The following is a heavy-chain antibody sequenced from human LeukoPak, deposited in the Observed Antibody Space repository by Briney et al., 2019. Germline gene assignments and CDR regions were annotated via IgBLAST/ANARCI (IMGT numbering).Heavy chain of an antibody. CDR1: GYTFTAYY. D-gene: IGHD5-24*01. CDR3: ARDRGSFYGMDV. V-gene: IGHV1-2*02. CDR2: INPNSGGT. J-gene: IGHJ6*02. Sequence: GASVKVSCKASGYTFTAYYMHWVRQAPGQGLEWMGWINPNSGGTNYAQKFQGRVTMTRDTSISTAYMELSRLRSDDTAVYYRARDRGSFYGMDVWGQGTTVTVSS.